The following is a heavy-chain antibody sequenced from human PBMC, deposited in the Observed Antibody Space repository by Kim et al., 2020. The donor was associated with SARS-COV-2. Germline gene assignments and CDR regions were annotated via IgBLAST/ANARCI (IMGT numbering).Heavy chain of an antibody. V-gene: IGHV3-30*07. D-gene: IGHD1-1*01. J-gene: IGHJ3*02. Sequence: SEEGRFTMSGDASKNTVYRQMSSLRAEDTAVYYCTRGMYTGTAGADVFDIWGQGTMVTVSS. CDR3: TRGMYTGTAGADVFDI.